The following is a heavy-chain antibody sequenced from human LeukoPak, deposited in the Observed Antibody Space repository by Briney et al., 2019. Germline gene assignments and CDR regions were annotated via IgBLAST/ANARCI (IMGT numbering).Heavy chain of an antibody. D-gene: IGHD4-23*01. V-gene: IGHV3-74*01. Sequence: PGGSLRLSCAASGITFSNYWMHWVRQAPGKGLVWVSRISSDGSSTNYADSVKGRFTISRDNAKNTLYLQMNSLRAEDTAVYYCAKGGGKVQDYWGQGTLGTVSS. CDR3: AKGGGKVQDY. J-gene: IGHJ4*02. CDR2: ISSDGSST. CDR1: GITFSNYW.